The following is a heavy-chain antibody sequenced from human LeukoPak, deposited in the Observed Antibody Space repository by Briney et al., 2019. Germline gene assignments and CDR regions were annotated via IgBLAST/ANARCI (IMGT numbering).Heavy chain of an antibody. V-gene: IGHV3-9*01. D-gene: IGHD3-10*01. Sequence: PGGSLRLSCAASGFTFDDYAMHWVRQAPGKGLEWVSGISWNSGSIGYADSVKGRFTISRDNSKNTLYLQMNSLRAEDTAVYYCAKDSITMVRGVNFDYWGQGTLVTVSS. CDR1: GFTFDDYA. J-gene: IGHJ4*02. CDR2: ISWNSGSI. CDR3: AKDSITMVRGVNFDY.